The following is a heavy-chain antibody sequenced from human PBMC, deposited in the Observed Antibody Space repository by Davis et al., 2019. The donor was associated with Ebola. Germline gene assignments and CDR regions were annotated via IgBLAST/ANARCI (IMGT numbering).Heavy chain of an antibody. D-gene: IGHD2-2*02. CDR2: ISSSSSYI. J-gene: IGHJ4*02. CDR1: GVTFSHYT. CDR3: AKGRTIPLALDF. Sequence: GSLRLSCAASGVTFSHYTMNWVRQAPGKGLEWVSTISSSSSYIYYADSLEGRFTVSRDNAKNSLYLQMNSLRGEDTAFYYCAKGRTIPLALDFWGRGTLVTVSS. V-gene: IGHV3-21*04.